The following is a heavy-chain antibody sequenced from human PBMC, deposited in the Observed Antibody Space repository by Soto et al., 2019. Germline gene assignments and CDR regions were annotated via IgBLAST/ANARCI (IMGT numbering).Heavy chain of an antibody. CDR2: IYYSGST. J-gene: IGHJ4*02. CDR1: GGPISSSSYY. V-gene: IGHV4-39*01. CDR3: ARHPKRVAVAGTDY. D-gene: IGHD6-19*01. Sequence: SETLSLTCTVSGGPISSSSYYWGWIRQPPGKGLEWIGSIYYSGSTYYNPSLTSRVTISVDSSKNQFSLKLSSVTAADTAMYYCARHPKRVAVAGTDYWGQGTLVTVSS.